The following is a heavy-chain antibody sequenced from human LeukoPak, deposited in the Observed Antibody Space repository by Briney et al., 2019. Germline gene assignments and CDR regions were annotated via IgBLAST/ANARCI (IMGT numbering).Heavy chain of an antibody. CDR3: ARVGYCSSTSCYTPYYYYYYMDV. J-gene: IGHJ6*03. V-gene: IGHV4-59*01. D-gene: IGHD2-2*02. CDR1: GGSISSYY. CDR2: IYYSGST. Sequence: PSETLPLTCTVSGGSISSYYWSWIRQPPGKGLEWIGYIYYSGSTNYNPSLKSRVTISVDTSKNQFSLKLSSETAADTAVYYCARVGYCSSTSCYTPYYYYYYMDVWGKGTTVTVSS.